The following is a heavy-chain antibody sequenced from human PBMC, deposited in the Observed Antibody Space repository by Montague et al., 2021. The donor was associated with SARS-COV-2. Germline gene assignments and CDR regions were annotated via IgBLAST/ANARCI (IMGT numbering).Heavy chain of an antibody. CDR2: YYSGST. CDR3: ARQGGSNYGWFDP. D-gene: IGHD1-26*01. Sequence: SETLSLTCTVSGASINSRYWSWIRQPPGKGLEWIGYYYSGSTKYNPSLKSRATISVDTSKNQFSVKVTSVTAADTAVYYCARQGGSNYGWFDPWGQGTLVTVSS. J-gene: IGHJ5*02. CDR1: GASINSRY. V-gene: IGHV4-59*08.